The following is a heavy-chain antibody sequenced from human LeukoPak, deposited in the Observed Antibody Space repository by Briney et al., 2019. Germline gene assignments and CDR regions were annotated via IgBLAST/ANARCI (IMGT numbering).Heavy chain of an antibody. CDR2: FDPEDGET. D-gene: IGHD5-24*01. V-gene: IGHV1-24*01. CDR1: GYTLTELS. CDR3: ATLISGRYRDGYNFFDY. J-gene: IGHJ4*02. Sequence: ASVKVSCKVSGYTLTELSMHWVRQAPGKGLEWMGGFDPEDGETIYAQKFQGRVTMTEDTSTGTAYMELSSLRSEDTAVYYCATLISGRYRDGYNFFDYCGQGTLVTVSS.